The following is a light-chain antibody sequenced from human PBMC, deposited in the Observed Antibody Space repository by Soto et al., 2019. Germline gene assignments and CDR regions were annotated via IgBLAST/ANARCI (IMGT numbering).Light chain of an antibody. J-gene: IGLJ1*01. CDR3: SSYTSSSTLV. V-gene: IGLV2-14*01. CDR1: SSDVGGYNY. CDR2: EVS. Sequence: QSVLTQPASVSGSPGQSITISCTGTSSDVGGYNYVSWYQQHPGKAPKLMIYEVSNRPSGVSNSFSGSKSGNTASLTISGLQAEDEADYYCSSYTSSSTLVFGTGTKLTVL.